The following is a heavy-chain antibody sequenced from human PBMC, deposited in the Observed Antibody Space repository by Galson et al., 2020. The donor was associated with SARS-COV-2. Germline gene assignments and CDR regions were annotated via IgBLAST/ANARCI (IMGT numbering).Heavy chain of an antibody. V-gene: IGHV3-53*01. CDR1: GLTVSSNY. CDR3: ASVSGSGWSSFFDY. CDR2: IYSGGST. J-gene: IGHJ4*02. D-gene: IGHD6-19*01. Sequence: GGSLRLSCAASGLTVSSNYMSWVRQAPGKGLEWDSVIYSGGSTYYADSVKGRFTISRDNSKNTLYLQMNSLRAEDTAVYYCASVSGSGWSSFFDYWGQGTLVTVSS.